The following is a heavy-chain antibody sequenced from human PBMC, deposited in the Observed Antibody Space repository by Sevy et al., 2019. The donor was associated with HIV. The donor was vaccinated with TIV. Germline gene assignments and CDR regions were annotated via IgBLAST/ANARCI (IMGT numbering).Heavy chain of an antibody. Sequence: GESLKISCKGSGYIFTSYWIGWVPQMTGKGLEWMGIIYPGDSDTRYSPSFQGQVTISADKSISTAYLQWSSLKASDTAMYYCASSRSGYSYGNAFDIWGQGTMVTVSS. V-gene: IGHV5-51*01. J-gene: IGHJ3*02. D-gene: IGHD5-18*01. CDR1: GYIFTSYW. CDR3: ASSRSGYSYGNAFDI. CDR2: IYPGDSDT.